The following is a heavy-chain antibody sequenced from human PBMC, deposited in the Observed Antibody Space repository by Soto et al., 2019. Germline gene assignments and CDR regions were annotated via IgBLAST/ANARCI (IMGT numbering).Heavy chain of an antibody. J-gene: IGHJ5*02. D-gene: IGHD3-16*01. Sequence: XGSLIVSCAASGFTFSSYCMHWVLQAPGKGLEWVAVIWYDGNNEYYADSVKGRFTISRDNSKNTLYLQMSSLRAEDTAVYYCAREDELLGYAPKWFDPWGQGTLVTVSS. CDR1: GFTFSSYC. CDR3: AREDELLGYAPKWFDP. CDR2: IWYDGNNE. V-gene: IGHV3-33*01.